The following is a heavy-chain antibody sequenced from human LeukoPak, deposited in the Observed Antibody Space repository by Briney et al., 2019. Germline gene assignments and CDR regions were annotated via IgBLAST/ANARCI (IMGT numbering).Heavy chain of an antibody. CDR2: IKHDGGEK. D-gene: IGHD7-27*01. Sequence: GGSLRLSCAASGFTFTDYWMSWVRQAPGKGLEWVANIKHDGGEKYYVDSVKGRFTVSRDNAKNSLYLQMTSLRAEDTAVYYCARGTNWGGDDAFDIWGQGTMVTVSS. J-gene: IGHJ3*02. V-gene: IGHV3-7*02. CDR3: ARGTNWGGDDAFDI. CDR1: GFTFTDYW.